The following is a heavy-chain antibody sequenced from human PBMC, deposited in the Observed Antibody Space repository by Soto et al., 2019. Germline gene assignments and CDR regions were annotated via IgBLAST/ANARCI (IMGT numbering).Heavy chain of an antibody. CDR2: IYYSGRT. CDR1: GGSISSSSYY. CDR3: ACLTGIAAAWRAFDI. V-gene: IGHV4-39*01. Sequence: QLQLQESGPGLVKPSETLSLTCTVSGGSISSSSYYWGWIRQPPGKGLEWIGSIYYSGRTYYKPSLKSRLNISVDTSKNQFSLKLSSVTAADTAVHYCACLTGIAAAWRAFDIWGQGTMVTVSS. D-gene: IGHD6-13*01. J-gene: IGHJ3*02.